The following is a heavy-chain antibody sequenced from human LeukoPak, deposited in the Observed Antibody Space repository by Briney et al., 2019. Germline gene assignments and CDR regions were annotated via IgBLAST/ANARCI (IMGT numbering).Heavy chain of an antibody. CDR3: ANGSGSYYTFDY. D-gene: IGHD3-10*01. CDR2: IYYSGST. CDR1: GGSLSSGDYY. V-gene: IGHV4-30-4*01. J-gene: IGHJ4*02. Sequence: PSQTLSLTCTVSGGSLSSGDYYWSWLRQPPGKGLEWIGYIYYSGSTYYNPSLKSRVTISVDTSKNQFSLKLSSVTAADTAVYYCANGSGSYYTFDYWGQGTLVTVSS.